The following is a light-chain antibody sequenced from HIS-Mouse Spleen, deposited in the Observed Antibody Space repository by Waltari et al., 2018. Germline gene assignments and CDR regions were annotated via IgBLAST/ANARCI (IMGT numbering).Light chain of an antibody. Sequence: QSVLTQPPSASGTPGQRVTISCSGSSPNTGSNTVNRYQQPQGTATKLLIYSNNQRPSGVPDRFSGSKSGTSASLAISGLQSEDEADYYCAAWDDSLNGPVFGGGSKLTVL. CDR2: SNN. V-gene: IGLV1-44*01. J-gene: IGLJ3*02. CDR1: SPNTGSNT. CDR3: AAWDDSLNGPV.